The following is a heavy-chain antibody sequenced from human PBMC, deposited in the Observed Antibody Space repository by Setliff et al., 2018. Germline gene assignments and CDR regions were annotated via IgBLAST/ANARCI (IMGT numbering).Heavy chain of an antibody. J-gene: IGHJ4*02. V-gene: IGHV4-4*02. CDR1: GGSISSSNW. D-gene: IGHD2-15*01. CDR2: IYHSGST. Sequence: PSETLSLTCAVSGGSISSSNWWSWVRQPPGKGLEWIGEIYHSGSTNYNPSLKSRVTISVDTSKNQFSLKLSSVTAADTAMYYCARILGYCSGGSCYVPYWGQGTLVT. CDR3: ARILGYCSGGSCYVPY.